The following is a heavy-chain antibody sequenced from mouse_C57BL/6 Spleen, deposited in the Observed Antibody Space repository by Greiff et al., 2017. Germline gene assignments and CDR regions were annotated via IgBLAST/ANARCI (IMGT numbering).Heavy chain of an antibody. CDR1: GFSLSTFGMG. Sequence: QVTLKESGPGILQPSQTLSLTCSFSGFSLSTFGMGVGWIRQPSGKGLEWLVHIWWDDDKYYNPALKSLLTISKDTSKNQVFLMIANVDTADTATYYCAGGYYYGSSFDYWGQGTTLTVSS. V-gene: IGHV8-8*01. J-gene: IGHJ2*01. CDR2: IWWDDDK. D-gene: IGHD1-1*01. CDR3: AGGYYYGSSFDY.